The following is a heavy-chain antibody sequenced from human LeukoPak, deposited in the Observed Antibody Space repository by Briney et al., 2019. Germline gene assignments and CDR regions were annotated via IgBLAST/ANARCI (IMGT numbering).Heavy chain of an antibody. CDR2: ISAYNGNT. CDR1: GYTFTNYG. Sequence: ASVKVSCKASGYTFTNYGISWVRQAPGQGLEWMGWISAYNGNTNFAQKLQGRVTMTTDTSTSTAYMDLRSLRSDDTAVYYCARDQAATNTQVRFCLDWGQGTLVTVSS. V-gene: IGHV1-18*01. J-gene: IGHJ4*02. D-gene: IGHD3-9*01. CDR3: ARDQAATNTQVRFCLD.